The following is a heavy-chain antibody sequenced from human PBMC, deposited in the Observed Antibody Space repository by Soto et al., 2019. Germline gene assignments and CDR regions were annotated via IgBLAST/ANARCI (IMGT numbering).Heavy chain of an antibody. D-gene: IGHD3-10*01. V-gene: IGHV3-23*01. CDR2: ISNSGGST. J-gene: IGHJ3*02. Sequence: EVQLLESGGGLVQPGGSLRLSCAVSGFTFSSYAMSWVRQATGKGLEWVSGISNSGGSTYYADSVKGRLTISRDNSKNTLYLQMNSLRAEDTAVYYCAKWGYYGSGTWDRNAFDIWGQGTMVTVSS. CDR1: GFTFSSYA. CDR3: AKWGYYGSGTWDRNAFDI.